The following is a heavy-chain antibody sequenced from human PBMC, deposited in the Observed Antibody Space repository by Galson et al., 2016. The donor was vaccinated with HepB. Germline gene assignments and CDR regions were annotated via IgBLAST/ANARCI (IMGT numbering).Heavy chain of an antibody. J-gene: IGHJ3*01. CDR3: AKGDTVFSPSYRKPLDAFDV. CDR1: GFTFDNYA. V-gene: IGHV3-23*01. D-gene: IGHD4-17*01. CDR2: ISYSGGVA. Sequence: SLRLSCAASGFTFDNYAMNWVRQAPDKGLEWVSFISYSGGVAFYADSVKGRFTISRDNSKNTLFLQMNSLRADDTAVYYCAKGDTVFSPSYRKPLDAFDVWGRGTMVTVSS.